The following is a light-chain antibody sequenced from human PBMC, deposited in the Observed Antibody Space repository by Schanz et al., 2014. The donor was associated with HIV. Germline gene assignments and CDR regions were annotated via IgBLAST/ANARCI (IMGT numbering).Light chain of an antibody. CDR1: GSDIGGYNF. Sequence: QSALTQPASVSASPGQSITISCTGTGSDIGGYNFVSWYQQCPGKAPKLVIFDVNNRPAGISSRFSGSKSGNTASLTISGLQPEDEADYYCSSYTGSSSVIFGGGTKVTVL. J-gene: IGLJ2*01. V-gene: IGLV2-14*03. CDR3: SSYTGSSSVI. CDR2: DVN.